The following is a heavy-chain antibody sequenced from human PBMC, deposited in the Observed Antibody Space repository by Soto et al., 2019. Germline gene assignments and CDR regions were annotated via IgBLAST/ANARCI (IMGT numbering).Heavy chain of an antibody. CDR1: GYSFTSYW. CDR3: ARHGPSDILTPTRYYYYGMDV. J-gene: IGHJ6*02. D-gene: IGHD3-9*01. V-gene: IGHV5-51*01. CDR2: IYPGDSDT. Sequence: GESLKISCKGSGYSFTSYWIGWVRQMPGKSLEWMGIIYPGDSDTRYSPSFQGQVTISADKSISTAYLQWSSLKASDTAMYYCARHGPSDILTPTRYYYYGMDVWGQGTTVTVSS.